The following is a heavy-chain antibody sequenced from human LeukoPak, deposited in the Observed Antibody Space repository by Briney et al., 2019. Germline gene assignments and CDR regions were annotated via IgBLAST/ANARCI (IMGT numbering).Heavy chain of an antibody. D-gene: IGHD6-13*01. J-gene: IGHJ4*02. CDR1: GFTFSNYA. V-gene: IGHV3-23*01. CDR2: ISGLGGST. CDR3: ARDVEARISAAGTFDY. Sequence: GGSLKLSCAASGFTFSNYAMSWVRQAPGKGLEWVSVISGLGGSTYYADSVKGRVAISRDNSKSTLWLQMNSLRADDTAIYYCARDVEARISAAGTFDYWGQGSLVTVSS.